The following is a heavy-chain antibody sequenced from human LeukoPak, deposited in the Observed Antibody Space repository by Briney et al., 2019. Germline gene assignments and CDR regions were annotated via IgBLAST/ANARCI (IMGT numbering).Heavy chain of an antibody. V-gene: IGHV4-59*08. CDR1: GGSISSSY. J-gene: IGHJ4*02. CDR3: ARHNFARPFDY. CDR2: IYHSGDT. D-gene: IGHD6-6*01. Sequence: SETLSLTCTVSGGSISSSYWSWIRQPPGKGLEWIGYIYHSGDTNSNPSLKSRVTISMDTSKNQFSLKLSSVAAADTAVYYCARHNFARPFDYWGQGTLVTVSS.